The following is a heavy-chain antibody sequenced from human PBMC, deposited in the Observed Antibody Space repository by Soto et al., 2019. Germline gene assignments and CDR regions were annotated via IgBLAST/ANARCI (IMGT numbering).Heavy chain of an antibody. CDR3: AKNWGLDTGGMDV. CDR2: ISYDGSNK. J-gene: IGHJ6*02. V-gene: IGHV3-30*18. D-gene: IGHD3-16*01. Sequence: QVQLVESGGGVVQPGRSLSLSFAASGFTFSSYGMHWVRQAPGKGLEWVAVISYDGSNKYYADSVKGRFTISRDNSKNTLYLQMNSLRAEDTAVYYCAKNWGLDTGGMDVWGQGTTVTVSS. CDR1: GFTFSSYG.